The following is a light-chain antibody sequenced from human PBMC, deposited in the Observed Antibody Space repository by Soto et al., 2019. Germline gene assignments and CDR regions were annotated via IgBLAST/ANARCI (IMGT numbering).Light chain of an antibody. Sequence: EIVMTQSPATLSVSPGERATLSCRASQSVSSNLAWYQQKPGQAPRLLIYGASTRATGIPARFSGSGSGTEFTLTISSLQSEDFAVYYCQNYNNSPRTFGQGTKVEIK. J-gene: IGKJ1*01. V-gene: IGKV3-15*01. CDR2: GAS. CDR1: QSVSSN. CDR3: QNYNNSPRT.